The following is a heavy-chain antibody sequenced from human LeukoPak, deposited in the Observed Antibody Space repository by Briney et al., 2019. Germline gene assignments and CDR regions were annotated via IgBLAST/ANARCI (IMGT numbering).Heavy chain of an antibody. J-gene: IGHJ3*01. CDR1: GGSISSSSYY. V-gene: IGHV4-39*01. Sequence: SETLSLTCTVSGGSISSSSYYWGWIRQPPGKGLEWIGSIYYSGSTYYNPSLKSRVTISVDTSKNQFSLKLSSVTAADTAVYYCARPDSPSGAFDFWGQGTMVTVSS. CDR2: IYYSGST. D-gene: IGHD3-10*01. CDR3: ARPDSPSGAFDF.